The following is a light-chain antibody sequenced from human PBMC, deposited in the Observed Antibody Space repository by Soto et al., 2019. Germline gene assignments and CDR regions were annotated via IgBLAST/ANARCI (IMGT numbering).Light chain of an antibody. CDR2: GAS. Sequence: IVITQTPATLTVSPGERSPLSCRAIQRVSSTLAWYQQKPGQAPRLLIYGASTRATDVPARFTGSGSGTEFTLTIGSLQSEEFAVYYCERYNSWALTLGEGTKVDI. V-gene: IGKV3-15*01. CDR3: ERYNSWALT. CDR1: QRVSST. J-gene: IGKJ4*02.